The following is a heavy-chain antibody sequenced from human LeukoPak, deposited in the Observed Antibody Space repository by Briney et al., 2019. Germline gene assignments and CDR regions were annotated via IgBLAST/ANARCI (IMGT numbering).Heavy chain of an antibody. CDR2: IYYSGST. Sequence: SETLSLTCTVSGGSISSSSYYWGWIRQPPGKGLEWIGSIYYSGSTYYNPSLKSRVTISVDTSKNQFSLKLSSVTAADTAVYYCASVLRYFDWLSRPSGSPDYYYYMDVWGKGTTVTVSS. V-gene: IGHV4-39*07. J-gene: IGHJ6*03. CDR3: ASVLRYFDWLSRPSGSPDYYYYMDV. D-gene: IGHD3-9*01. CDR1: GGSISSSSYY.